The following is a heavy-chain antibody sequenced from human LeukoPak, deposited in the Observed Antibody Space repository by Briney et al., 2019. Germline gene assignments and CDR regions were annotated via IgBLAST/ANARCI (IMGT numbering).Heavy chain of an antibody. CDR3: ARARTTYLDY. Sequence: PGGSLRLSCAASGFTVSSNYMSWVRQAPGKGLEWVSVIYSGGSAYYADSVKGRFTISRDNSKNTLYLQMNSLRAEDTAVYYCARARTTYLDYWGQGTLVTVSS. J-gene: IGHJ4*02. V-gene: IGHV3-53*01. CDR2: IYSGGSA. D-gene: IGHD4-17*01. CDR1: GFTVSSNY.